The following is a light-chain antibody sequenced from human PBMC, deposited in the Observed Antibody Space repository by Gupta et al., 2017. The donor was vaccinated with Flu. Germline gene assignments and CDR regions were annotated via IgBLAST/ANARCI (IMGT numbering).Light chain of an antibody. V-gene: IGKV1-5*03. CDR1: QSTSSW. CDR3: QQDNSYSVT. CDR2: KAS. J-gene: IGKJ4*01. Sequence: DIQMTQSPSTLSASVGDRVTITCRASQSTSSWLAWYQQKPGKAPKLLIYKASKVESGLPSRFSGSGSGTEFTLTISSRQPDDFATYYCQQDNSYSVTFGGGTXVEIK.